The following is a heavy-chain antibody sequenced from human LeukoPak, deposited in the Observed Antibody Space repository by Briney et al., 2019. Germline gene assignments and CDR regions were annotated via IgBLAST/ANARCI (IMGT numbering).Heavy chain of an antibody. V-gene: IGHV1-18*01. CDR3: AREGYYDSSGYFDY. CDR1: GYTFTSYG. D-gene: IGHD3-22*01. Sequence: ASVKVSCKASGYTFTSYGISWVRQAPGHGLEWMGWISAYNGNTNYAQKLQGRVTMTTDTSTSTAYMELRSLRSDDTAVYYCAREGYYDSSGYFDYWGQGTLVTVSS. CDR2: ISAYNGNT. J-gene: IGHJ4*02.